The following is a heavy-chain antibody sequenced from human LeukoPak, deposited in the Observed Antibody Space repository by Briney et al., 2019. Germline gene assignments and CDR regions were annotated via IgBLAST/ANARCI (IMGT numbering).Heavy chain of an antibody. CDR2: IYSGGAT. Sequence: PGGSLRLSCAASGSTVSNNYMRWVRQAPGKGLEWVSLIYSGGATFYADAVKGRFTISRDGSKNTPYLQMNSLRAEDTAVYYCARDPPAVAINTYAWGQGTLVTVSS. J-gene: IGHJ5*02. V-gene: IGHV3-66*01. D-gene: IGHD6-13*01. CDR3: ARDPPAVAINTYA. CDR1: GSTVSNNY.